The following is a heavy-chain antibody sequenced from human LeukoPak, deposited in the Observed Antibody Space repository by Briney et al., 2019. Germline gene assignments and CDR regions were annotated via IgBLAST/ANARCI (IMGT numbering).Heavy chain of an antibody. V-gene: IGHV3-11*03. D-gene: IGHD6-19*01. CDR2: ISSSSSYT. CDR1: GFTFSDYY. J-gene: IGHJ4*02. CDR3: ARSYSSGWYAVDY. Sequence: GSLRLSCVASGFTFSDYYMSWIRQAPGKGLEWVSYISSSSSYTNYANSVEGSLTISRDNAKNSLYLQMNSLRAEDTAVYYCARSYSSGWYAVDYWGQGTLVPVTS.